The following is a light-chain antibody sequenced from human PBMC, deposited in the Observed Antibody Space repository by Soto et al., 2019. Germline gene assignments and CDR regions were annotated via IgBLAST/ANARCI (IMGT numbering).Light chain of an antibody. CDR2: RNN. CDR3: AAWDGGLSGWV. V-gene: IGLV1-47*01. CDR1: TSNIGSKY. J-gene: IGLJ3*02. Sequence: QSVLTQPPSASGPPGQRVAIPCSGSTSNIGSKYVYWYQQVPGTAPKLLIYRNNQRPSGVPDRFSGSLAISGLRSEDEADYYCAAWDGGLSGWVFGGGTKLTVL.